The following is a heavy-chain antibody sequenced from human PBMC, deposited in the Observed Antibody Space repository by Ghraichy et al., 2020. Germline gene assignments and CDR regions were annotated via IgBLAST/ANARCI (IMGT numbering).Heavy chain of an antibody. CDR2: INTDGSST. CDR1: GFTFSSYW. CDR3: AGGGTSQNNWFDP. Sequence: GGSLRLSCAASGFTFSSYWMHWVRQAPGKGLVWVSRINTDGSSTTYVDSVKGRFTISRDNAKNTLYLQMNSRRAEDTAVYYCAGGGTSQNNWFDPWGQGTLVTVSS. J-gene: IGHJ5*02. V-gene: IGHV3-74*01. D-gene: IGHD1-14*01.